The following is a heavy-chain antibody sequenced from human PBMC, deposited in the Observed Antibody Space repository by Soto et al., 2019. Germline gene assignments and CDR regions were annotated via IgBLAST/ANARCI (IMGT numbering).Heavy chain of an antibody. CDR2: IYHSGST. V-gene: IGHV4-4*02. D-gene: IGHD1-26*01. J-gene: IGHJ4*02. CDR3: ARAPHNPSGSSYEFDY. CDR1: GGSISSSNW. Sequence: SETLSLTCAVSGGSISSSNWWNWVRQPPGKGLEWIGEIYHSGSTNYNPSLKSRVTISVDKSKNQFSLKLSSVTAADTAVYYCARAPHNPSGSSYEFDYWGQGTLVTVSS.